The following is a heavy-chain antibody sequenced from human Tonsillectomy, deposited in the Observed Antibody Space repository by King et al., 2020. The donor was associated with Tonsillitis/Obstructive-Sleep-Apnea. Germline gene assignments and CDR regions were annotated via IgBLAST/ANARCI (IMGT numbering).Heavy chain of an antibody. D-gene: IGHD3-16*01. J-gene: IGHJ4*02. Sequence: VQLVESGGGLVQPGGSLRLSCAASGFTFSSYEMNWVRQAPGKGLEWVSYISSSGSTIYYADSVKGRFTISRDNAKNSLYLQMNSLRAEDTAVYYCAREVARLWGIDYWGQGTLVTVSS. CDR3: AREVARLWGIDY. V-gene: IGHV3-48*03. CDR2: ISSSGSTI. CDR1: GFTFSSYE.